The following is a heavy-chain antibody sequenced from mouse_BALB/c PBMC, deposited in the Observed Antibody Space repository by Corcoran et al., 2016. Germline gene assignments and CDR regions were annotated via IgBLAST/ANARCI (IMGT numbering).Heavy chain of an antibody. CDR2: INTYTGEP. V-gene: IGHV9-3-1*01. Sequence: QIQLVQSGPELKKPGETVKISCKASGYTFTNYGMNWVKQAPGKGLKWMGWINTYTGEPTYADDFKGRFAFSLETSASTAYLQINNLKNEDTATYFCARGYGYLCDYWGQGTTLTVSS. CDR1: GYTFTNYG. J-gene: IGHJ2*01. CDR3: ARGYGYLCDY. D-gene: IGHD2-2*01.